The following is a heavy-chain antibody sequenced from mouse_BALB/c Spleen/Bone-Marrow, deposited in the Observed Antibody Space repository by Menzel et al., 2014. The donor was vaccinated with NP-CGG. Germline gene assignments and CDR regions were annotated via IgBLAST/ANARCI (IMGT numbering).Heavy chain of an antibody. D-gene: IGHD3-1*01. CDR3: ARAGFSFDY. CDR1: GYAFSTYW. CDR2: IYPGDGDT. J-gene: IGHJ2*01. Sequence: QVQLQQSGAELVRPGSSVKISCKASGYAFSTYWMNWVKQRPGQGLEWIGQIYPGDGDTNYNGKFKGKATLTADRSSSTASMQLSSLTSEDSAVYFCARAGFSFDYWGQGTTLTVSS. V-gene: IGHV1-80*01.